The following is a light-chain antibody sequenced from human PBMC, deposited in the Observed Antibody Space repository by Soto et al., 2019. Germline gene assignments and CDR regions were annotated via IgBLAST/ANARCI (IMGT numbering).Light chain of an antibody. CDR3: QQYHNWPIT. CDR2: GAS. CDR1: QSVSSN. Sequence: IVLTQSPATLSVSPGERATLSCRASQSVSSNLAWHQQRPGQAPRLLIYGASTRATGVPARFSGCGSGTDFTLTISSLQSEDFAVYYCQQYHNWPITFGQGTRLEIK. V-gene: IGKV3D-15*01. J-gene: IGKJ5*01.